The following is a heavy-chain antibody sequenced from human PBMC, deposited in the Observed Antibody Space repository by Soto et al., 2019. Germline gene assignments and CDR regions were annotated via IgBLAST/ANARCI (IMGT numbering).Heavy chain of an antibody. CDR2: IVVGSGNT. CDR3: AAGGSYSYGRRYAFDI. CDR1: GFTFTSSA. Sequence: SVKVSCKASGFTFTSSAVQWVRQARGQRLEWIGWIVVGSGNTNYAQKFQERVTITRDMSTSTAYMELSSLRSEDTAVYYCAAGGSYSYGRRYAFDIWGQGTMVTVSS. V-gene: IGHV1-58*01. J-gene: IGHJ3*02. D-gene: IGHD5-18*01.